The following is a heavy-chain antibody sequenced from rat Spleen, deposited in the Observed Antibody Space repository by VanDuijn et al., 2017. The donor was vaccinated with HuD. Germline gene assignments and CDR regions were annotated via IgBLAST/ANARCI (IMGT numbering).Heavy chain of an antibody. V-gene: IGHV5S13*01. J-gene: IGHJ2*01. CDR1: GFTFSDYV. D-gene: IGHD1-1*01. CDR3: ARDPSTTVARDY. Sequence: EVQLVESGGGLVQPGRSLKLSCAASGFTFSDYVMAWVRQDPTMGLEWVASISSGGAYTYYRDSVKGRFTITRDEAKNTLYLQMDSLRSEDTATYYCARDPSTTVARDYWGQGVMVTVSS. CDR2: ISSGGAYT.